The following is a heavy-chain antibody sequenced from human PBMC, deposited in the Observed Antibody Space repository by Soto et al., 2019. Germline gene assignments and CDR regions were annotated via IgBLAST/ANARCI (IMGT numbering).Heavy chain of an antibody. CDR1: GYSISSGYY. Sequence: SDTLSLTCAVSGYSISSGYYWGWIRQPPGKGLEWIGTIYHNERTYYNPSLKSRVTITLDMSKNQFTLSLTSVAAADTAIYFWAQQGGVSWTYVGYFDSWGQGNLVTVSS. CDR3: AQQGGVSWTYVGYFDS. CDR2: IYHNERT. J-gene: IGHJ4*02. D-gene: IGHD3-16*01. V-gene: IGHV4-38-2*01.